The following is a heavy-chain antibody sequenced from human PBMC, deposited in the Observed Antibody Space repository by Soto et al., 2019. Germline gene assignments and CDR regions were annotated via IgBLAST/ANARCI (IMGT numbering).Heavy chain of an antibody. CDR2: ISSSSSYI. V-gene: IGHV3-21*01. D-gene: IGHD3-3*01. J-gene: IGHJ6*02. CDR3: ARDRRFLEWLSQYYYYGMDV. CDR1: GFTFSSYS. Sequence: GGSLRLSCAASGFTFSSYSMNWVRQAPGKGLEWVSSISSSSSYIYYADSVKGRFIISRDNAKNSLYLQMNSLRAEDTAVYYCARDRRFLEWLSQYYYYGMDVWGQGTTVTVSS.